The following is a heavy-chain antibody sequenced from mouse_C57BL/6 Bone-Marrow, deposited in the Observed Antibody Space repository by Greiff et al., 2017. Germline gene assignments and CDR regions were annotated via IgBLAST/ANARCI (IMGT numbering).Heavy chain of an antibody. Sequence: VQLQQSGAELVRPGASVKLSCTASGFNIKDDYMHWVKQRPEQGLEWIGWIDPENGDTEYASKFQGKATITADTSSNTAYLQRSSLTSEDTAVYYCTSCPSYFDYWGQGTTLTVSS. V-gene: IGHV14-4*01. CDR2: IDPENGDT. CDR1: GFNIKDDY. J-gene: IGHJ2*01. CDR3: TSCPSYFDY.